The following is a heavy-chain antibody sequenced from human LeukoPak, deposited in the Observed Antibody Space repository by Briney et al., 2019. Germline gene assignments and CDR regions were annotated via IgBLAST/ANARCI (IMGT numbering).Heavy chain of an antibody. D-gene: IGHD6-25*01. V-gene: IGHV3-30*18. J-gene: IGHJ4*02. CDR1: GFTFSSYG. CDR2: ISYDGSNK. Sequence: PGGSLRLSCAASGFTFSSYGMHWVRQAPGKGLEWVAVISYDGSNKYYADSVKGRFTISRDNSKNTLYLQMNSLRAEDTAVYYCAKFRGPAGDFDCWGQGTLVTVSS. CDR3: AKFRGPAGDFDC.